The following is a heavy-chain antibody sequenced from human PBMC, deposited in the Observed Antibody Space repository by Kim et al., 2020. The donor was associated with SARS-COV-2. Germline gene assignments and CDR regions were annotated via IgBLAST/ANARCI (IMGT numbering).Heavy chain of an antibody. CDR1: GFTFSSYA. CDR3: ARVHVSSSWYFGPYYYYYGMDV. CDR2: ISYDGSNK. Sequence: GGSLRLSCAASGFTFSSYAMHWVRQAPGKGLEWVAVISYDGSNKYYADSVKGRFTISRDNSKNTLYLQMNSLRAEDTAVYYCARVHVSSSWYFGPYYYYYGMDVWGQGTTVTVSS. J-gene: IGHJ6*02. V-gene: IGHV3-30*04. D-gene: IGHD6-13*01.